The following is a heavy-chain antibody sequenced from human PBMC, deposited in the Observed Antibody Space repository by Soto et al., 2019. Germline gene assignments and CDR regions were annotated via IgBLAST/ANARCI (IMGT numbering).Heavy chain of an antibody. CDR2: VSYEGTTK. V-gene: IGHV3-30*18. Sequence: QVQLVESGGDVVQPGESLRLSCVASGFTFRWFAMLWVRQAPGKGLEWVAAVSYEGTTKTYSDDVKDRFTISRDNSRNTVYLQLDNLRREDTAMYYCAKDDREAVAGAVHFYGMDVWGQGTSVTVSS. J-gene: IGHJ6*02. CDR1: GFTFRWFA. D-gene: IGHD6-19*01. CDR3: AKDDREAVAGAVHFYGMDV.